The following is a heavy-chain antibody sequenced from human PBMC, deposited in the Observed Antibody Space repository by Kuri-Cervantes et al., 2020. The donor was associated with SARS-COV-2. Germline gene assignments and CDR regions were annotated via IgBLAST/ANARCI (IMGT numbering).Heavy chain of an antibody. CDR1: GDSISDSNNW. CDR3: ARVRYCTATNCMPFCDY. CDR2: IYHSGST. V-gene: IGHV4-4*02. J-gene: IGHJ4*02. D-gene: IGHD2-8*02. Sequence: SETLSLTCAVSGDSISDSNNWWSWVRRPPGEGLEWIGEIYHSGSTNYSPSFKSRVTMSIDTSKNHFSLKLNSVTAADTAVYYCARVRYCTATNCMPFCDYWGQGTLVTVSS.